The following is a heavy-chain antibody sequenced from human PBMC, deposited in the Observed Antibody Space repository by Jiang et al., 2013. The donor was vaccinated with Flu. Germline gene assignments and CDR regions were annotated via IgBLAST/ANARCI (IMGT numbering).Heavy chain of an antibody. CDR3: ARVPIPTDTALSSP. D-gene: IGHD5-18*01. Sequence: VQLLESGGGLVKPGGSLRLSCAASGFTFSDYYMSWIRQAPGKGLEWVSYISSSSSYTNYADSVKGRFTISRDNAKNSLYLQMNSLRAEDTAVYYCARVPIPTDTALSSPWGQGTLVTVSS. V-gene: IGHV3-11*06. CDR1: GFTFSDYY. J-gene: IGHJ5*02. CDR2: ISSSSSYT.